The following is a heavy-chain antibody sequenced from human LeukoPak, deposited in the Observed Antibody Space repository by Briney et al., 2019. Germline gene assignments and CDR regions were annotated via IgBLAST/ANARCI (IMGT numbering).Heavy chain of an antibody. V-gene: IGHV1-69*02. D-gene: IGHD4-17*01. CDR3: ARGGDDYGDFKFDY. J-gene: IGHJ4*02. Sequence: SVKVSCKASGGTFSSYTISWVRQAPGQGLEWMGRIIPILGIANYAQKFQGRVTITADKSTSTAYMELSSLRSEDTGVYYCARGGDDYGDFKFDYWGQGTLVTVSS. CDR1: GGTFSSYT. CDR2: IIPILGIA.